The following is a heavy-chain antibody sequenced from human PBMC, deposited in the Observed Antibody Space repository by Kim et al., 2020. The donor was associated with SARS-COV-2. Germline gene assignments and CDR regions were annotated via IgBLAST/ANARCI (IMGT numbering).Heavy chain of an antibody. Sequence: TNYSPSLKSRVTMSIETAKNQFSLNWDAVTAADAAIYYCAREGLNNWVDPWGQGTLVTVSS. J-gene: IGHJ5*02. V-gene: IGHV4-4*07. CDR2: T. CDR3: AREGLNNWVDP. D-gene: IGHD2-8*01.